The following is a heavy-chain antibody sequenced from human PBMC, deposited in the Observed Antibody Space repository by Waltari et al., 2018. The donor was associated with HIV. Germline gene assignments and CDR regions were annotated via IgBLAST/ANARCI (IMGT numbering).Heavy chain of an antibody. CDR1: GFTFGSYG. V-gene: IGHV3-33*01. J-gene: IGHJ4*02. CDR2: INYDGSNK. CDR3: ARDKAPYSSSSAVDY. Sequence: VQLMEAGGGVVQPGKSLRLSCATSGFTFGSYGIHWVRRAPGKGLEWVAVINYDGSNKFYAESVKGRFLISRDNSKNTLFLQMNSLRDEDTGLYYCARDKAPYSSSSAVDYWGQGTLVTVS. D-gene: IGHD6-6*01.